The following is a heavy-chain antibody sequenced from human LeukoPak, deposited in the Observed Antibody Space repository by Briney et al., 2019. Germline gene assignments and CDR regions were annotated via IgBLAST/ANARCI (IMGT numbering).Heavy chain of an antibody. Sequence: GGSLRLSCAASGFSFPSHSFHWVRQSPGKGLEWVAYIGTSSSTIYQAKSVKGRFSISRDNAKNSLFLQMDSLRVEDTAVYYCARDRGNFGVVDSWGQGTLVAVSS. D-gene: IGHD3-3*01. V-gene: IGHV3-48*04. J-gene: IGHJ4*02. CDR1: GFSFPSHS. CDR2: IGTSSSTI. CDR3: ARDRGNFGVVDS.